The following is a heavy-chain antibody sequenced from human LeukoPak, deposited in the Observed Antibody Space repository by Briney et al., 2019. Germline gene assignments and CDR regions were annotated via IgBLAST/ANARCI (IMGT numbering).Heavy chain of an antibody. D-gene: IGHD3-22*01. CDR1: GFSFRSYW. CDR2: IKQDGSEM. Sequence: GGSLRLSCAASGFSFRSYWMDWVRQAPGKGLEGVANIKQDGSEMYYVDSVKGRFTISRDNTKNSLFLHMSSLSAEDTAVYFCASSYFDNSLHAYDIWGQGTMVTVSS. CDR3: ASSYFDNSLHAYDI. J-gene: IGHJ3*02. V-gene: IGHV3-7*01.